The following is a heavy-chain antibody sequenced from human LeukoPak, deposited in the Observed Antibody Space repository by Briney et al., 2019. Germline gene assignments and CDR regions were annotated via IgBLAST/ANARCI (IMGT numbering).Heavy chain of an antibody. D-gene: IGHD1-1*01. Sequence: PGGSLRLSCAASGFSFSNYAMSWVRQAPGKGLEWVSGVSASGASTYSEGSVKGRFIISRDNSKNTVFLQMNGLRVEDTAVYYCARQHTAWYVDYWGQGILVTVSS. CDR3: ARQHTAWYVDY. CDR2: VSASGAST. V-gene: IGHV3-23*01. J-gene: IGHJ4*02. CDR1: GFSFSNYA.